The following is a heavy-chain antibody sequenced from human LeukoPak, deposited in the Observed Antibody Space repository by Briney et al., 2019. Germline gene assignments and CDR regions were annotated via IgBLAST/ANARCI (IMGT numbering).Heavy chain of an antibody. D-gene: IGHD3-3*01. J-gene: IGHJ4*02. CDR1: GFTFSSYG. CDR3: AKGPRITIFGVVTTNFDH. Sequence: AGGSLRLSCAASGFTFSSYGMHWVRQAPGKGLEWVAVIWYDGSNKYYADSVKGRFTISRDNSKNTLYLQMNSLRAEDTAVYYCAKGPRITIFGVVTTNFDHWGQGTLVTVSS. CDR2: IWYDGSNK. V-gene: IGHV3-33*06.